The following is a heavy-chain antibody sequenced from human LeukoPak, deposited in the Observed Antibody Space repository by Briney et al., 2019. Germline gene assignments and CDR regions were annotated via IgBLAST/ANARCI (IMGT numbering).Heavy chain of an antibody. Sequence: PGGSLRLSCAASGFTFSSYAMSWVRQAPGKGMDWVSSISGSGGSTYYADPVKGRFTISRDNSKNTLYLQMNSLRAEDTPVYYCARSRDRYDSSGYEHWFDPWGQGTLVTVSS. J-gene: IGHJ5*02. V-gene: IGHV3-23*01. CDR2: ISGSGGST. CDR3: ARSRDRYDSSGYEHWFDP. CDR1: GFTFSSYA. D-gene: IGHD3-22*01.